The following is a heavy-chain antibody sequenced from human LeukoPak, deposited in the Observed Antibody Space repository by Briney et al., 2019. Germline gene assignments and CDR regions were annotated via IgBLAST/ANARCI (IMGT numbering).Heavy chain of an antibody. V-gene: IGHV4-38-2*02. Sequence: SEALSLTCTVSGYSISSGYYWGWIRQPPGKGLEWIGSIYHSGSTYYNPSPKSRVTISVDTSKNQFSLKLSSVTAADTAVYYCARDPPGGDYWGQGTLVTVSS. CDR1: GYSISSGYY. CDR2: IYHSGST. CDR3: ARDPPGGDY. J-gene: IGHJ4*02. D-gene: IGHD1-26*01.